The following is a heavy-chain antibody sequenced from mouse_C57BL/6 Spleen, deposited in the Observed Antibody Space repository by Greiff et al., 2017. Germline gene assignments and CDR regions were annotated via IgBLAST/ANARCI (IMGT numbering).Heavy chain of an antibody. CDR2: IDPSDSYT. CDR3: ARWGLGGKNAMDY. CDR1: GYTFTSYW. V-gene: IGHV1-69*01. Sequence: VQLQQPGAELVMPGASVKLSCKASGYTFTSYWMHWVKQRPGQGLEWIGEIDPSDSYTNYNQKFKGKSTLTVDKSSSTAYMQLSSLTSEDSALYYCARWGLGGKNAMDYWGQGTSVTVSS. D-gene: IGHD2-4*01. J-gene: IGHJ4*01.